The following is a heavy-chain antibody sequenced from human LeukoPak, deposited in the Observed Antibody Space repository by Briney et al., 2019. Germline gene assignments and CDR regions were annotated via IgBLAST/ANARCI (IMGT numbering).Heavy chain of an antibody. CDR1: GFTFSSYA. Sequence: PGGSLRLSCAASGFTFSSYAMSWVRQAPGKGLEWVSYISSSGSTIYYADSVKGRFTISRDNAKNSLYLQMNSLRAEDTAVYYCARAPTYSSSWYPTTGGMDVWGQGTTVTASS. V-gene: IGHV3-48*03. J-gene: IGHJ6*02. CDR2: ISSSGSTI. CDR3: ARAPTYSSSWYPTTGGMDV. D-gene: IGHD6-13*01.